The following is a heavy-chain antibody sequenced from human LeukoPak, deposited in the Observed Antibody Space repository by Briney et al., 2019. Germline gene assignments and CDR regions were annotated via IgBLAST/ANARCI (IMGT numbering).Heavy chain of an antibody. CDR2: IYSGGST. J-gene: IGHJ3*02. D-gene: IGHD5-18*01. CDR3: ARPVVDTAMVTSGGAFDI. V-gene: IGHV3-53*01. CDR1: GFTVSSNY. Sequence: GGSLRLSCAASGFTVSSNYMSWVRQAPGKGLEWVSVIYSGGSTYYEDSVKGRFTISRDNSKNTLYLQMNSLRAEDTAVYYCARPVVDTAMVTSGGAFDIWGQGTMVTVSS.